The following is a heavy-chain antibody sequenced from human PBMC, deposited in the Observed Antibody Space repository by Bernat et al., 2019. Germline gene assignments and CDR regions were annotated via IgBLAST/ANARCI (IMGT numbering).Heavy chain of an antibody. CDR3: AAGYYGDYGSAFDI. J-gene: IGHJ3*02. CDR2: IDYSGST. Sequence: QLQLQESGPGLVKPSETLSLTCTVSGGSISSSSYYWGWIRQPPGKGLGWIGSIDYSGSTYYNQSLKSRVTISIDTSKNQFSLKLSSVTAAGTAEYYCAAGYYGDYGSAFDIWGQGTMVTVSS. CDR1: GGSISSSSYY. D-gene: IGHD4-17*01. V-gene: IGHV4-39*01.